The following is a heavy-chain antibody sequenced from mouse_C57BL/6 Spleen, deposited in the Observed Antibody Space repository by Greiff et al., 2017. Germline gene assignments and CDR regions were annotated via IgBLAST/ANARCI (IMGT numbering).Heavy chain of an antibody. V-gene: IGHV1-4*01. CDR3: ARGAIYYGGSYRGYFGY. D-gene: IGHD1-1*01. CDR1: GYTFTSYT. Sequence: QVQLQQSGAELASPGASVKMSCKASGYTFTSYTMHWVKQRPGQGLEWIGYINPSSGYTKYNQKFKDKATLTADKSSSTAYMQLSSLTSEDSAVYYCARGAIYYGGSYRGYFGYWGQGTTLTVSS. CDR2: INPSSGYT. J-gene: IGHJ2*01.